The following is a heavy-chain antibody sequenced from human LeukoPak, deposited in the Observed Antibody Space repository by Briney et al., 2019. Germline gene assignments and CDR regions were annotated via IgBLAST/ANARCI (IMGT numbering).Heavy chain of an antibody. CDR2: ISISGGTT. J-gene: IGHJ4*02. CDR3: ARRGTAGTGDY. Sequence: GGSLRLSCAASGFTFNSYAMSWVRQAPGKGLEWVSAISISGGTTSYADSVKGRFTISRDNAKNTLYLQMNSLRAEDTAVYYCARRGTAGTGDYWGQGTLVTASS. CDR1: GFTFNSYA. V-gene: IGHV3-23*01. D-gene: IGHD6-13*01.